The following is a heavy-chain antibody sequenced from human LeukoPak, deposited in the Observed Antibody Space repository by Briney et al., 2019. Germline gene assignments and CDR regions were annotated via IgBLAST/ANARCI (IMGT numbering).Heavy chain of an antibody. Sequence: PGGSLRLSCAASGFTFSSYAMSWVRQAPGKGLEWVSAISGSGGSTYYADSVKGRFTISRDNSKNTLYLQMNSLRAEDTAVYYCVKDGYYYDSSGPSLLSYFDYWGQGTLVTVSS. D-gene: IGHD3-22*01. CDR2: ISGSGGST. J-gene: IGHJ4*02. CDR3: VKDGYYYDSSGPSLLSYFDY. V-gene: IGHV3-23*01. CDR1: GFTFSSYA.